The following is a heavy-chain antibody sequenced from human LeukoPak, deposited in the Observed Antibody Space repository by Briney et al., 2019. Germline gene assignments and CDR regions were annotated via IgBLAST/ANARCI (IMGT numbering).Heavy chain of an antibody. CDR2: IYSRGST. V-gene: IGHV3-53*01. D-gene: IGHD5-24*01. J-gene: IGHJ4*02. CDR1: GLTVSTNY. CDR3: ARTSLSGDGYKVGYFDS. Sequence: GGSLRLSCAASGLTVSTNYMSWVRQVPGKGLEWVSLIYSRGSTYYADSVKGRFTISRDHSKNTLYLQMSSLTAEDTAVYYCARTSLSGDGYKVGYFDSWGQGTLVTVSS.